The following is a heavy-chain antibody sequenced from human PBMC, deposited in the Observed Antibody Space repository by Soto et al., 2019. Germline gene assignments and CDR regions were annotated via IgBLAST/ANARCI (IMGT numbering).Heavy chain of an antibody. Sequence: SETLSLTCTVSGGSVNSGSYYWSWSRQPPGKGLERIGYIYYSGSTKYNPALKSRVTISVDTSKNQFSLKLSSVTAADTAVYYCARDYWASSAAFDIWGQGTMVTVSS. CDR3: ARDYWASSAAFDI. J-gene: IGHJ3*02. CDR1: GGSVNSGSYY. V-gene: IGHV4-61*01. D-gene: IGHD2-15*01. CDR2: IYYSGST.